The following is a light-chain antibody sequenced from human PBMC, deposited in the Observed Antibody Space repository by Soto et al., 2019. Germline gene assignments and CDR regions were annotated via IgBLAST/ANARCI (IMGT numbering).Light chain of an antibody. CDR2: GAS. J-gene: IGKJ1*01. CDR1: QSVSSN. V-gene: IGKV3-15*01. Sequence: EIVMTQSPATLSVSPGERATLSCRASQSVSSNLAWYRQKPGQAPRLLIYGASTRATGIPARFSGSGSGTEFTLTISSLQSEDFAVYYCQQYNNWRGTFGQGTKVDIK. CDR3: QQYNNWRGT.